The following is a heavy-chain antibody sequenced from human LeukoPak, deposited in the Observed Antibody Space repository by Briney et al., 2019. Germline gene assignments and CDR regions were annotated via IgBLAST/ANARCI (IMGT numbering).Heavy chain of an antibody. CDR3: ARDYGQLDYGSGSYLHDAFDI. Sequence: GASVKVSCKASGYTFTGYYMHWVRQAPGQGLEWMGWINPNSGGTNYAQKFQGRVTMTRDTSISTAYMELSRLRSDDTAVYYCARDYGQLDYGSGSYLHDAFDIWGQGTMVTVSS. V-gene: IGHV1-2*02. CDR1: GYTFTGYY. D-gene: IGHD3-10*01. J-gene: IGHJ3*02. CDR2: INPNSGGT.